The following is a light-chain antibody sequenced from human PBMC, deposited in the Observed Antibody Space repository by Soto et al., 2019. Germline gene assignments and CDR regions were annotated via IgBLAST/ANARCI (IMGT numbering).Light chain of an antibody. CDR2: KAS. CDR1: QTINNR. Sequence: RPSQTINNRLAWFQQKPGKAPNLLIYKASSLQSGVQSRFSGSGSGTEFTLTISSLQPDDFATYYCQQYDGDSWTFGQGTKVDIK. CDR3: QQYDGDSWT. J-gene: IGKJ1*01. V-gene: IGKV1-5*03.